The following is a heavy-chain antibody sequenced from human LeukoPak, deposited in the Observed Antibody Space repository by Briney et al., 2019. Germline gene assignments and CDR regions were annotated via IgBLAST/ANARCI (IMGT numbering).Heavy chain of an antibody. CDR1: GGSISSYY. Sequence: SETLSLTCTVSGGSISSYYWRWIRQPPGKGLEWIGYIYYSGSTNYNPSLKSRVTISVDTSKNQFSLKLSSVTAADTAVYYCARRSAFDIWGQGTMVTVSS. V-gene: IGHV4-59*08. CDR3: ARRSAFDI. J-gene: IGHJ3*02. CDR2: IYYSGST.